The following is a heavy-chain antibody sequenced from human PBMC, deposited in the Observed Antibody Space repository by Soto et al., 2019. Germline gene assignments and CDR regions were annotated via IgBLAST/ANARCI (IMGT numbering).Heavy chain of an antibody. V-gene: IGHV4-59*01. Sequence: PFETLSLTCTVSDGSISSYYGSWIRQPPGKGLEWIGYIYNSGSTNYNPSLKSRVTISVDTSKNQFSLKLSSVTAADTAVYYCAYGDSRGPFDSWGQGTLVTVFS. CDR1: DGSISSYY. D-gene: IGHD4-17*01. CDR2: IYNSGST. CDR3: AYGDSRGPFDS. J-gene: IGHJ4*02.